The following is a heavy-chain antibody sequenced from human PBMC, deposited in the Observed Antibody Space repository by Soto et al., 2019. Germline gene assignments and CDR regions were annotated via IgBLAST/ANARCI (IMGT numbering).Heavy chain of an antibody. V-gene: IGHV3-15*01. Sequence: PGGSLRLSCAASGFTFSNAWMSWVRQAPGKGLEWVGRIKSKTDGGTTDYAAPVKGRFTISRDDSKNTLYLQMNSLKTEDTAVYYCTSRKPYYCDSSGNHYWGQGTLVTVSS. CDR1: GFTFSNAW. CDR2: IKSKTDGGTT. D-gene: IGHD3-22*01. J-gene: IGHJ4*02. CDR3: TSRKPYYCDSSGNHY.